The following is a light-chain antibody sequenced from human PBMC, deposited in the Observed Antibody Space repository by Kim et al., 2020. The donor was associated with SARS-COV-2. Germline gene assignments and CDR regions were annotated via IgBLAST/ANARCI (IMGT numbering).Light chain of an antibody. CDR2: GAS. J-gene: IGKJ2*01. CDR3: QQYGSSYT. CDR1: QSVSSSY. V-gene: IGKV3-20*01. Sequence: EIVLTQSPGTLSLSPGERATLSCRASQSVSSSYLAWYQQKPGQAPRLLIYGASSRATGIPDRFSGSGSGTDFTLTISRLEPDDFAVYYCQQYGSSYTFGQGTKVDIK.